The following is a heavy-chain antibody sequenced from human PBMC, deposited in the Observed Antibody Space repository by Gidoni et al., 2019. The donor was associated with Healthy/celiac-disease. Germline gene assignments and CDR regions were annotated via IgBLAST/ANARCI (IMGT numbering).Heavy chain of an antibody. CDR1: GFTFSSYA. D-gene: IGHD3-3*01. J-gene: IGHJ4*02. CDR2: ISGSGGST. V-gene: IGHV3-23*01. Sequence: EGQLLESVGGLVQPVGSLSPSCAAPGFTFSSYAMSWVRQAPGKGLEWVSAISGSGGSTYYADSVKGRFTISRDNSKNTLYLQMNSLRAEDTAVYYCAKKYYDFWSGYPPFDYWGQGTLVTVSS. CDR3: AKKYYDFWSGYPPFDY.